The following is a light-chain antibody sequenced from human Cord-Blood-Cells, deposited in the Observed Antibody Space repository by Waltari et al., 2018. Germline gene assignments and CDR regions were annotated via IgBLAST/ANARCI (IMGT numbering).Light chain of an antibody. CDR2: SNK. CDR3: AAWDDSLNGPV. Sequence: QSVLTQPPSASGTPGQRVTISCSGSSSNIGRNTVNWYQQLPGTAPKLLIYSNKQRPSGVPDRFAGPKSGTSASLAISGLQSEDEADYYCAAWDDSLNGPVFGGGTKLTVL. V-gene: IGLV1-44*01. CDR1: SSNIGRNT. J-gene: IGLJ3*02.